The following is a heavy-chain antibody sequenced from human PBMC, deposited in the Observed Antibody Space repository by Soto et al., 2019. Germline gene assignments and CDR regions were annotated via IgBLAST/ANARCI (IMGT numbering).Heavy chain of an antibody. Sequence: QVQLVESGGGVVQPGRSLRLSCAASGFTFSSYGMHWVRQAPGKGLEWVAVISYDGSNKYYADSVKGRFTISRDNSKNTLYLQMNSLIAEDTAVYYCAKSKHYYDSSGYPYWGQGNLVTVSS. CDR3: AKSKHYYDSSGYPY. D-gene: IGHD3-22*01. CDR1: GFTFSSYG. V-gene: IGHV3-30*18. J-gene: IGHJ4*02. CDR2: ISYDGSNK.